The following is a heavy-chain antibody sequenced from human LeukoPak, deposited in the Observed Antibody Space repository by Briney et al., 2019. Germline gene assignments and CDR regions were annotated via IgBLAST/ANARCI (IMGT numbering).Heavy chain of an antibody. CDR3: AIAPGNYFDY. D-gene: IGHD6-13*01. CDR1: GGSISSYY. CDR2: IYYSGST. V-gene: IGHV4-59*08. J-gene: IGHJ4*02. Sequence: SETLSLTCTVSGGSISSYYWSWIRQPPGKGLEWIGYIYYSGSTNYNPSLKSRVTISVDTSKNQFSLKLSSVTAADTAVYYCAIAPGNYFDYWGQGTLVTVSS.